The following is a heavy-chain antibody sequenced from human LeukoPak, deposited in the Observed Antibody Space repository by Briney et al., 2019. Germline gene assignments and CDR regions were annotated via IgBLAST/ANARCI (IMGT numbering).Heavy chain of an antibody. CDR2: ISYSGNT. D-gene: IGHD3-22*01. J-gene: IGHJ4*02. Sequence: SETLSLTCTVSGVSISSGGYCWSWIRQHPGKGLQWIGYISYSGNTHYNPSLESRVAMSLDTAKNHFSLKLRSVTAADTAVYYCARADYDSRGHLLSFDYWGQGTLGTVSS. V-gene: IGHV4-31*03. CDR3: ARADYDSRGHLLSFDY. CDR1: GVSISSGGYC.